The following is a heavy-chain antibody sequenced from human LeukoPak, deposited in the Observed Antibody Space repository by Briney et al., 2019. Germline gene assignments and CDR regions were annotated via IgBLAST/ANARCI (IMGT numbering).Heavy chain of an antibody. CDR3: ARDGSWWFDP. J-gene: IGHJ5*02. D-gene: IGHD1-1*01. CDR2: INPNSGGT. Sequence: GASVKVSCKASGYTFADYYIHWVRQAPGQGLEWMGRINPNSGGTNYAQKFQGRVTMTRDTSISTAYMELSRLRSDDTAVYYCARDGSWWFDPWGQGTLVTVSS. V-gene: IGHV1-2*06. CDR1: GYTFADYY.